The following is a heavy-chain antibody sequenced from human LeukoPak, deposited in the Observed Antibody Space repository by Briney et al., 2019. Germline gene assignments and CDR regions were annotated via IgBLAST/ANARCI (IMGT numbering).Heavy chain of an antibody. CDR1: GFTVSSNS. CDR2: ISGSGGST. D-gene: IGHD5-18*01. Sequence: GGSLRLSCTVSGFTVSSNSMSWVRQAPGKGLEWVSAISGSGGSTYYADSVKGRFTISRDNSKNTLYLQMNSLRAEDTAVYYCAKELDTADHYFDYWGQGTLVTVSS. CDR3: AKELDTADHYFDY. J-gene: IGHJ4*02. V-gene: IGHV3-23*01.